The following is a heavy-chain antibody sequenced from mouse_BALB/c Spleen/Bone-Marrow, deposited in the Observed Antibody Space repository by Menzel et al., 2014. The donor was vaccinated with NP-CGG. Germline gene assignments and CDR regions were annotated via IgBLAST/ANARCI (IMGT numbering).Heavy chain of an antibody. CDR2: IWSDRST. D-gene: IGHD4-1*01. V-gene: IGHV2-6-2*01. J-gene: IGHJ4*01. Sequence: VQLKESGPDLVAPSQSLSLTCTVSGFSLTSYGLHWVRQPPGKGLEWLGVIWSDRSTTYNSALKSRLSISKDNSKRQVLLKMNSLQTDDTAMYYCARSGTDYAMDYWGQGTSVTVSS. CDR1: GFSLTSYG. CDR3: ARSGTDYAMDY.